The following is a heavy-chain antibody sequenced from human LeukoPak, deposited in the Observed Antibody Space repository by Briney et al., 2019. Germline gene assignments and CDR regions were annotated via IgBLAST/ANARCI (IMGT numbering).Heavy chain of an antibody. V-gene: IGHV4-59*08. CDR3: ARLRLRYTRNGDSTSYEVFDI. D-gene: IGHD2-21*01. J-gene: IGHJ3*02. CDR2: FYYCGST. CDR1: GGPISNYY. Sequence: SETLSLTCTVPGGPISNYYGSWIRQPPAKGLEYIGHFYYCGSTDYNPSLKSRLAISVDNSMNQCSMKLSSVSAADTAVYYCARLRLRYTRNGDSTSYEVFDIWGEGTVVTVSS.